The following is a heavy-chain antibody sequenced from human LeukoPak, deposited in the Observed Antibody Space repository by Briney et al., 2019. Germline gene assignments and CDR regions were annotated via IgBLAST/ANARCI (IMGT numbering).Heavy chain of an antibody. Sequence: ASVKVSCKASGYTFTGYYMHWVRQAPGQGLEWMGRINPNSGGTNYAQKFQGRVTMTRDTSISTAYTELSRLRSDDTAVYYCARLLVYGGNSDAFDIWGQGTMVTVSS. V-gene: IGHV1-2*06. CDR3: ARLLVYGGNSDAFDI. CDR1: GYTFTGYY. CDR2: INPNSGGT. D-gene: IGHD4-23*01. J-gene: IGHJ3*02.